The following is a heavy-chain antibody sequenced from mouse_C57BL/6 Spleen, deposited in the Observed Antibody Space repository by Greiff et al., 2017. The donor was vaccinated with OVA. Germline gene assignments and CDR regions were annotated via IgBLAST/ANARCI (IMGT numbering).Heavy chain of an antibody. CDR1: GYAFSSYW. D-gene: IGHD1-1*01. V-gene: IGHV1-80*01. CDR2: IYPGDGDT. J-gene: IGHJ2*01. Sequence: QVQLQQSGAELVKPGASVKISCKASGYAFSSYWMNWVKQRPGKGLEWIGQIYPGDGDTNYNGKFKGKATLTADKSSSTAYMQLSSLTSEDSAVYVCASARIYYGSSANFDYWGQGTTLTVSS. CDR3: ASARIYYGSSANFDY.